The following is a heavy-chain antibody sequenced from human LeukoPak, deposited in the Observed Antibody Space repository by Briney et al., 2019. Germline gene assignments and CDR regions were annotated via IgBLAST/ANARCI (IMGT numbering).Heavy chain of an antibody. D-gene: IGHD3-22*01. CDR2: INPSGGST. V-gene: IGHV1-46*01. CDR1: GYTFTSYY. CDR3: ARDGNTYYYDSSGYYIDY. Sequence: ASVKVSCKASGYTFTSYYMHWVRQAPGQGLEWMGIINPSGGSTSYAQKFQGRVTMTRDTSTSTVYMELSSLRSEDTAVYYCARDGNTYYYDSSGYYIDYWGQGTLVTVSS. J-gene: IGHJ4*02.